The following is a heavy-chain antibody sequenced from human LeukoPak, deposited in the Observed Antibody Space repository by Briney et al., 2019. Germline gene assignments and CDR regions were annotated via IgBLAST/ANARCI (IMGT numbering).Heavy chain of an antibody. D-gene: IGHD3-10*01. CDR3: AKSPALWFGESYYFDY. V-gene: IGHV3-7*01. CDR2: IKQDGSEK. Sequence: SGGSLRLSCAASGFTFSSYWMSWVRQAPGKGLEWVANIKQDGSEKYYVDSVKGRFTISRDNSKNTLYLQMNSLRAEDTAVYYCAKSPALWFGESYYFDYWGQGTLVTVSS. J-gene: IGHJ4*02. CDR1: GFTFSSYW.